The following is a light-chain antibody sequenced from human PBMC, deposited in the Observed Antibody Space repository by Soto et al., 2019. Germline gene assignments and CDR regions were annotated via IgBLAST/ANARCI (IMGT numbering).Light chain of an antibody. V-gene: IGKV3-20*01. Sequence: ELVLTQSPGTLSLSPGETPSFSARASEPGSSHVLAWYQQKPGQAPRLLIYGVSSRASGIPDRCCGSGSGTDFTLTINRLEPEDFAVYYCQHYANSPITFGQGTRLEIK. CDR2: GVS. CDR1: EPGSSHV. J-gene: IGKJ5*01. CDR3: QHYANSPIT.